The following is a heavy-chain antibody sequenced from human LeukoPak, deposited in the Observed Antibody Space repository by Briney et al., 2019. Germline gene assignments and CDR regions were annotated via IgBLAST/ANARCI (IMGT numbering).Heavy chain of an antibody. CDR1: GFTFSSYA. D-gene: IGHD3-10*01. CDR2: ISGSGGST. Sequence: HPGGSLRLSCAASGFTFSSYAMSWVRQAPGKGLERVSAISGSGGSTYYADSVKGRFTISRDNSKNTLYLQMNSLRAEDTAVYYCAKRFGAVGRKDYYYYMDVWGKGTTVTVSS. CDR3: AKRFGAVGRKDYYYYMDV. V-gene: IGHV3-23*01. J-gene: IGHJ6*03.